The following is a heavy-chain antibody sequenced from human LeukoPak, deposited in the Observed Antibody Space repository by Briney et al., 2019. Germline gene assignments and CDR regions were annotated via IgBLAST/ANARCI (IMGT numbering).Heavy chain of an antibody. Sequence: SETLSLTCTVSGGSISSSSYYWGWIRQPPGKGLGWIGSIYYSGSTYYNPSLKTRVTISVDTSKNQFFLKLSSVTAADTAVYFCAWGYYYDISGYYSMGSQYYYMDVWGKGTTVTVSS. CDR3: AWGYYYDISGYYSMGSQYYYMDV. J-gene: IGHJ6*03. D-gene: IGHD3-22*01. V-gene: IGHV4-39*01. CDR2: IYYSGST. CDR1: GGSISSSSYY.